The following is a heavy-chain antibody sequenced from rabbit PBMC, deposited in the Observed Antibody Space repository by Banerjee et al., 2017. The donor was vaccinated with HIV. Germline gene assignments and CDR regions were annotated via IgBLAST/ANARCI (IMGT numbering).Heavy chain of an antibody. J-gene: IGHJ4*01. CDR3: ARDGYAGHGYPNL. CDR1: GFDFSRYY. D-gene: IGHD6-1*01. CDR2: IDPVVGST. Sequence: QEQLKESGGGLVQPGGSLKLSCKASGFDFSRYYMSWVRQTPGMGLEWIGYIDPVVGSTYYASWAKGRFTITRSTSLNTLYLQLNSLTAADTATYFCARDGYAGHGYPNLWGPGTL. V-gene: IGHV1S47*01.